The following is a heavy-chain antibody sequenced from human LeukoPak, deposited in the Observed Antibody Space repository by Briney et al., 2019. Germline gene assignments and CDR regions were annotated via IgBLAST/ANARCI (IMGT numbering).Heavy chain of an antibody. CDR1: GGTFSSYA. V-gene: IGHV1-69*05. CDR2: IIPIFGTA. D-gene: IGHD2-2*01. CDR3: ARGRSSTSCPFDY. Sequence: GASVKVSCKASGGTFSSYAISWVRQAPGQGLEWMGGIIPIFGTANCAQKFQGRVTITTDESTSTAYMELSSLRSEDTAVYYCARGRSSTSCPFDYRGQGTLVTVSS. J-gene: IGHJ4*02.